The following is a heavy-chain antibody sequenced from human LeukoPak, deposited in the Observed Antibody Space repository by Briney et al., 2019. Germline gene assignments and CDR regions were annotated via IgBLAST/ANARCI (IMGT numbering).Heavy chain of an antibody. J-gene: IGHJ4*02. Sequence: GGSLRLSCAASGLTFSRYSMNWVRQAPGKGLEWVSYISSSSSTIYYADSVKGRFTISRDNAKNSLYLQMNSLRAEDTAVYYCARGSPPTDYWGQGTLVTVSS. CDR2: ISSSSSTI. V-gene: IGHV3-48*01. D-gene: IGHD3-10*01. CDR1: GLTFSRYS. CDR3: ARGSPPTDY.